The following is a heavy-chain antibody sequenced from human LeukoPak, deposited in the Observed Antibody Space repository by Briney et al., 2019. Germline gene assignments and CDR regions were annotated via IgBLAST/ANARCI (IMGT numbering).Heavy chain of an antibody. CDR1: GFTFSSYG. J-gene: IGHJ4*02. V-gene: IGHV3-30*18. CDR2: ISYDGSNK. CDR3: ANRLEEYDILTGGNVSDY. Sequence: GGSLRLSCAASGFTFSSYGMHWVRQAPGKGLEWVAVISYDGSNKYYADSVKGRFTISRDNSKNTLYLQMNSLRAEDTAVYYCANRLEEYDILTGGNVSDYWGQGTLVTVSS. D-gene: IGHD3-9*01.